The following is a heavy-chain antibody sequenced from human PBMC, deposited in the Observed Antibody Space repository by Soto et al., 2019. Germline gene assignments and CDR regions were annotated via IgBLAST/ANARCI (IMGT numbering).Heavy chain of an antibody. J-gene: IGHJ4*02. CDR3: AKMSGTYGNGFFDY. CDR1: GFTFSSFA. V-gene: IGHV3-23*01. Sequence: GGSLRLSCAASGFTFSSFAMSWVRQTPGKGPEWVSVITGTTGSTFYADSVKGRFSISRDNSKNTFYLQMDNLRAEDTALYYCAKMSGTYGNGFFDYWGQGTLVTVS. CDR2: ITGTTGST. D-gene: IGHD1-26*01.